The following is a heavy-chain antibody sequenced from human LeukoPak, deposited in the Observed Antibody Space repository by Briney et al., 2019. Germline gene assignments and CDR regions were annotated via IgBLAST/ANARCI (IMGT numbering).Heavy chain of an antibody. CDR1: GGSFSGYY. CDR2: INHSGST. V-gene: IGHV4-34*01. CDR3: ARAARPTLLRYFGWHTFIDY. Sequence: PSETLSLTCAVYGGSFSGYYWSWIRQPPGKGLEWIGEINHSGSTNYNPSLKSRVTISVDTSKNQFSLKLSSVTAADTAVYYCARAARPTLLRYFGWHTFIDYWGQGTLVTVSS. D-gene: IGHD3-9*01. J-gene: IGHJ4*02.